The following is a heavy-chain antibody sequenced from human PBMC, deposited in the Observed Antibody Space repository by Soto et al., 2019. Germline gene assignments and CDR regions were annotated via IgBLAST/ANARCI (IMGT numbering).Heavy chain of an antibody. J-gene: IGHJ4*02. CDR2: TYYRSKWYN. V-gene: IGHV6-1*01. D-gene: IGHD3-16*01. CDR1: GDSVSSNSAA. CDR3: ARASRMYDYVWGSYDHFDY. Sequence: SQTLSLTCAISGDSVSSNSAAWNWIRQSPSRGLEWLGRTYYRSKWYNDYAVSVKSRITINPDTSKNQFSLQLNSVTPEDTAVYYCARASRMYDYVWGSYDHFDYWGQGTLVTVSS.